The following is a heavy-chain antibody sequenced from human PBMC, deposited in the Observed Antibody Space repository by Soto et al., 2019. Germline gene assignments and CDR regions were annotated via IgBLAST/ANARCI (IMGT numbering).Heavy chain of an antibody. CDR1: GYTFTSHG. J-gene: IGHJ6*03. CDR2: ISAYNGDT. D-gene: IGHD3-10*01. CDR3: ARMVQGSNIGSYPNMDV. Sequence: QVQLVQSGGEVRKPGASVKVSCKASGYTFTSHGISWVRQAPGQGLEWMGWISAYNGDTNYAQKLQGRVTVTTDRSTSTAYMELRSLTAEDTAVYYCARMVQGSNIGSYPNMDVWGKGTTVTVSS. V-gene: IGHV1-18*01.